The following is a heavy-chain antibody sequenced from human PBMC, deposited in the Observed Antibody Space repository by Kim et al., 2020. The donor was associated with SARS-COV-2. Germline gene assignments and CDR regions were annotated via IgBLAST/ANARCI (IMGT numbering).Heavy chain of an antibody. Sequence: STNYNPSLKSRVTISVDTSKNQFSLKLSSVTAADMAVYYCASISTNWFDPWGQGTLVTVSS. J-gene: IGHJ5*02. D-gene: IGHD3-22*01. V-gene: IGHV4-4*09. CDR2: ST. CDR3: ASISTNWFDP.